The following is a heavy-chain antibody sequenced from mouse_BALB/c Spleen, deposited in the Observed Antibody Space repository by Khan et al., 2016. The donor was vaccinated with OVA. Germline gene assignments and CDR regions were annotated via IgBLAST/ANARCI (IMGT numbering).Heavy chain of an antibody. J-gene: IGHJ3*01. CDR1: GYTFSEYT. CDR2: IIPSNGAT. CDR3: SRDGADYKYSWFAY. Sequence: VQLQQSGPEVVKPGASVKISCKTSGYTFSEYTLHWVKQSHGKSLEWVGGIIPSNGATKYNQKFKGKATLTVDKSSSTAYMELRSLTSEDSAFYYCSRDGADYKYSWFAYWGQGTLVTGSA. V-gene: IGHV1-18*01. D-gene: IGHD2-14*01.